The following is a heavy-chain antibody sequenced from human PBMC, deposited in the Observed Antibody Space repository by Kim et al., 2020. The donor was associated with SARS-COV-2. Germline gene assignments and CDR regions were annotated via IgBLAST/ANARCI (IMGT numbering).Heavy chain of an antibody. CDR2: IYYSGST. D-gene: IGHD3-10*01. Sequence: SETLSLTCTVSGGSVSSGSYYWSWIRQPPGKGLEWIGYIYYSGSTNYNTSLKSRVTISVDTSKNQFSLKLSSVTAADTAVDYCARDGRNYYGSGGDDAFDVWGQGTMVTVSS. V-gene: IGHV4-61*01. J-gene: IGHJ3*01. CDR1: GGSVSSGSYY. CDR3: ARDGRNYYGSGGDDAFDV.